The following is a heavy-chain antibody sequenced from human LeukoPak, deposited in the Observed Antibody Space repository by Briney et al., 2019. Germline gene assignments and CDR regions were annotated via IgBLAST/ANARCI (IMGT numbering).Heavy chain of an antibody. V-gene: IGHV4-39*01. D-gene: IGHD5-18*01. CDR2: IYYSGST. Sequence: PSETLSLTCTVSGGSISSSSYYWGWIRQPPGKGLEWIGSIYYSGSTYYNPSLKSRVTISVDTSKNQFSPKLSSVTAADTAVYYCASTGYSYAVNEIHAFDIWGQGTMVTVSS. CDR1: GGSISSSSYY. CDR3: ASTGYSYAVNEIHAFDI. J-gene: IGHJ3*02.